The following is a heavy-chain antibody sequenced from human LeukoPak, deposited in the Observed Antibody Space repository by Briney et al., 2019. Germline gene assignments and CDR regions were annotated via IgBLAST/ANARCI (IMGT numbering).Heavy chain of an antibody. J-gene: IGHJ5*02. CDR1: GGSISSYY. D-gene: IGHD3-10*01. V-gene: IGHV4-59*08. CDR2: IYHSGGT. Sequence: SETLSLTCTVSGGSISSYYWSWIRQPPGKGLEWIGYIYHSGGTNYNPSLRSRVTISVDTSKSQFALKLSSVTAADTAVYYCTRYGPKVRGPTIDSWGQGILVTVSS. CDR3: TRYGPKVRGPTIDS.